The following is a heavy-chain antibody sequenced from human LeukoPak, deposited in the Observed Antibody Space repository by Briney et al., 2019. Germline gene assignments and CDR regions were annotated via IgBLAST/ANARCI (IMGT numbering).Heavy chain of an antibody. CDR1: GLTFANAW. J-gene: IGHJ4*02. CDR3: TTYRYNYGSTGYSYFDF. Sequence: GGSRTLSCAASGLTFANAWMSWVRQAPGKGLEWVARIISKTSGWTTDYAAPVKGRFTISRDDSKTTLYLQMNSLKTEDTAVYYCTTYRYNYGSTGYSYFDFWGQGTLVTVSS. D-gene: IGHD5-18*01. CDR2: IISKTSGWTT. V-gene: IGHV3-15*01.